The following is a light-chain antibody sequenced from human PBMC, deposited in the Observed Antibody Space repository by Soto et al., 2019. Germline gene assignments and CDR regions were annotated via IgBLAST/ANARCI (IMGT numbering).Light chain of an antibody. J-gene: IGKJ1*01. CDR3: QQSYSSPPT. CDR2: LAS. V-gene: IGKV1-39*01. CDR1: QSISTL. Sequence: DMQMTQSPSSLSASVGDRVTITCRSSQSISTLLNWYQQKPGKAPKLLIYLASSLQSGVPSRFSGSGSGTDFTLTISGLQSEDSATYYCQQSYSSPPTFGQGTKVEIK.